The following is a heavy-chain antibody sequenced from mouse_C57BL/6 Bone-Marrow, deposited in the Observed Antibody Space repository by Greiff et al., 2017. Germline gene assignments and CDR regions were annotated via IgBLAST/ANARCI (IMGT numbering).Heavy chain of an antibody. CDR2: IYPGDGDT. J-gene: IGHJ4*01. Sequence: VQLQQSGAELVRPGASVKISCKASGYAFSSSWMNWVKQRPGKGLEWIGRIYPGDGDTNYNGKFKGKATLTADKSSSTAYMQLSSLTSEDSAVYFCARFGSSPYYYAMDYWGQGTSVTVSS. CDR3: ARFGSSPYYYAMDY. V-gene: IGHV1-82*01. CDR1: GYAFSSSW. D-gene: IGHD1-1*01.